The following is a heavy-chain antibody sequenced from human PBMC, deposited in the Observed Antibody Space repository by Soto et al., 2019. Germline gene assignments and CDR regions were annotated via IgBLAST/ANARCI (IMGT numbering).Heavy chain of an antibody. CDR3: VKDRDSNSWPSRDV. Sequence: QVHLVQSGAEVKKPGASVNVSCKTSGYTFTRNGISWVRQAPGQGLEWMGWISPNSGNTKYAQKLQGRVIMTTDTSTSTAYMELRSLRSDYTAVYYCVKDRDSNSWPSRDVWGPGTTVTVSS. J-gene: IGHJ6*02. D-gene: IGHD3-22*01. V-gene: IGHV1-18*01. CDR1: GYTFTRNG. CDR2: ISPNSGNT.